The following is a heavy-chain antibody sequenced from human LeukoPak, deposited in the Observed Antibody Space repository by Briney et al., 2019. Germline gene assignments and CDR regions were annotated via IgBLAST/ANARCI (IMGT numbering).Heavy chain of an antibody. CDR2: IYYSGST. V-gene: IGHV4-59*01. CDR3: ARGGKPLADWAMWPFDY. J-gene: IGHJ4*02. CDR1: GGSFSGYY. D-gene: IGHD2-21*01. Sequence: ASETLSLTCAVYGGSFSGYYWSWIRQPPGKGLEWIGYIYYSGSTNYNPSLKSRVTISVDTSKNQFSLKLSSVTAADTAVYYCARGGKPLADWAMWPFDYWGQGTLVTVSS.